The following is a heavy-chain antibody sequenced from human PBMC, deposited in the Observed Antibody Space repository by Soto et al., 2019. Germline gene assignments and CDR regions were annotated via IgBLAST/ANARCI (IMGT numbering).Heavy chain of an antibody. J-gene: IGHJ4*02. V-gene: IGHV1-69*13. CDR3: AYYYDSSGYVY. CDR1: GCAFSSYA. Sequence: SSKLYCKSSGCAFSSYAIIFVIQAPGQGLEWMGGIIPIFGTANYAQKFQGRVTITADESTSTAYMELSSLRSEDTAVYYCAYYYDSSGYVYWGQGTLVTGSS. CDR2: IIPIFGTA. D-gene: IGHD3-22*01.